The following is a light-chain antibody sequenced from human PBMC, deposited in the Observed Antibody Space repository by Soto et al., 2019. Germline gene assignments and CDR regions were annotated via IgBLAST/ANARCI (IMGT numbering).Light chain of an antibody. J-gene: IGKJ5*01. CDR2: GAS. V-gene: IGKV3D-20*02. CDR3: QQRSNWPFA. Sequence: EMVLTQSPGTLSLSPGERATLSCRASQSVSSSYLAWYQQKPGQAPRLLIYGASSRATGIPARFSGSGSGTDFTLTISSLEAEDFAVYYCQQRSNWPFAFGQGTRLENK. CDR1: QSVSSSY.